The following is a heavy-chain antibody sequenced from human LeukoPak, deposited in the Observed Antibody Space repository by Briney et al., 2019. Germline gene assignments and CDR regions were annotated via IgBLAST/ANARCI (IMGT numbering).Heavy chain of an antibody. CDR1: GGSISSSSYY. CDR2: IYYSGST. V-gene: IGHV4-61*05. D-gene: IGHD3-22*01. Sequence: SETLSLTCTVSGGSISSSSYYWGWIRQPPGKGLEWIGYIYYSGSTYYNPSLRSRVTISVDTSKNQFSLKLSSLTAADTAVYYCARSSEGRYYYDSSGFSYYYYYMDVWGKGTTVTISS. CDR3: ARSSEGRYYYDSSGFSYYYYYMDV. J-gene: IGHJ6*03.